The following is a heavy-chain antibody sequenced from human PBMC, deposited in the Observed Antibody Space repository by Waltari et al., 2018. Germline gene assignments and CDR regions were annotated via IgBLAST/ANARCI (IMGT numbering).Heavy chain of an antibody. CDR2: LNPKSGVT. J-gene: IGHJ4*02. D-gene: IGHD1-20*01. V-gene: IGHV1-2*06. CDR1: GYIFIDHY. Sequence: QVQLVQSGAEVKKPGDSVKVSCKASGYIFIDHYIYWIRQAPGQGPEWVGRLNPKSGVTKYEQNFQGRVTMTTDTSTNTAYMELKNLRSDDTAVYYCAREYNYFDFWGQGSLVTVSS. CDR3: AREYNYFDF.